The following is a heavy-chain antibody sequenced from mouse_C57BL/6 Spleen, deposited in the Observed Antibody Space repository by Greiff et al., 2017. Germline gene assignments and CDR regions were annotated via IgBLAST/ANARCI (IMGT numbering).Heavy chain of an antibody. CDR1: GFTFTSYW. D-gene: IGHD3-2*02. Sequence: EVQLQQSGTVLARPGASVKLSCTTSGFTFTSYWMHWVKQRPGQGLEWIGGIDPGNSDTSYDPKFQGKAKLTAVTSASTAYMQLSSLTNEDSAVYYCTRPQTAQDLWFADGGTGTPVTVSA. V-gene: IGHV1-5*01. CDR2: IDPGNSDT. CDR3: TRPQTAQDLWFAD. J-gene: IGHJ3*01.